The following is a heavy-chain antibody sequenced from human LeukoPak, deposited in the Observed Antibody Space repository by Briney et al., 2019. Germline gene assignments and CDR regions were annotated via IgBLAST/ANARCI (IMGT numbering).Heavy chain of an antibody. CDR1: GFIFNNYG. Sequence: GGSLRLSCAASGFIFNNYGLVWVRQAPGKGLEWVSAISNDGGGTTYADFVKGRFSVSRDNSKSTLFLQMNSLRAEDTALYYCAKGSSGYFFDLWGQGTLVTVSS. J-gene: IGHJ4*02. V-gene: IGHV3-23*01. CDR3: AKGSSGYFFDL. D-gene: IGHD3-22*01. CDR2: ISNDGGGT.